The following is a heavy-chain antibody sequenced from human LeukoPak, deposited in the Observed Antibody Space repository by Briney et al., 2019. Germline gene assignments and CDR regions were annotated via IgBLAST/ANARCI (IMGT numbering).Heavy chain of an antibody. Sequence: PGGSLRLSCTASGFTFSSSAMTWVRQAPGKGLEWVSAVSPSSTSTYYADSVKGRFTISRDNSMSTLYLQMNSLRAEYTAVYYWAKNSAGPSFYDYWGQGTLVTVSS. CDR2: VSPSSTST. D-gene: IGHD6-13*01. J-gene: IGHJ4*02. CDR3: AKNSAGPSFYDY. V-gene: IGHV3-23*01. CDR1: GFTFSSSA.